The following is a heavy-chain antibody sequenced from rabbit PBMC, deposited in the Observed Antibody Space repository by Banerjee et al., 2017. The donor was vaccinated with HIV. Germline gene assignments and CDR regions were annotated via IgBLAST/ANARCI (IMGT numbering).Heavy chain of an antibody. CDR3: AKSWAGSSYSGL. Sequence: QSLEESGGDLVKPGASLTLTCTASGFTLSSYWMCWVRQAPGKGLEWIARIDAGRGGCSYHAGWGKGRFPLPQTPSATVALQIPSLAAAGHATYFCAKSWAGSSYSGLWGQGTLVTVS. D-gene: IGHD8-1*01. V-gene: IGHV1S40*01. CDR2: IDAGRGGCS. CDR1: GFTLSSYW. J-gene: IGHJ3*01.